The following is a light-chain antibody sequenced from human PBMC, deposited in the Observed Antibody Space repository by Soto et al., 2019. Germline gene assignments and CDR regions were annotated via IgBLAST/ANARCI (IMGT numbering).Light chain of an antibody. V-gene: IGKV1-5*03. Sequence: DIYMDQSPSSLSASVGDTVTITCRASQDINKWLAWYQRKPGRAPRLLIYKASELEDGVSSRFRGSGSGTVFTLTIESLQSEDFGSYFCQQFNQYSSFGQGTKLEI. CDR2: KAS. CDR3: QQFNQYSS. J-gene: IGKJ2*03. CDR1: QDINKW.